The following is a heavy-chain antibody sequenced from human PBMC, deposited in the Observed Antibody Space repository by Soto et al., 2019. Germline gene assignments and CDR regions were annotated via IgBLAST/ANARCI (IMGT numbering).Heavy chain of an antibody. CDR1: GYSFTSYW. Sequence: GESLKISCKGSGYSFTSYWINWVRQMPGKGLEWMGRIDPRDSQTTYSPSVQGHVTISTDNSISTAYLHLSSLKASDTAMYYCARRRAGFGESMDVWGQGTTVTVSS. J-gene: IGHJ6*02. V-gene: IGHV5-10-1*01. D-gene: IGHD3-10*01. CDR2: IDPRDSQT. CDR3: ARRRAGFGESMDV.